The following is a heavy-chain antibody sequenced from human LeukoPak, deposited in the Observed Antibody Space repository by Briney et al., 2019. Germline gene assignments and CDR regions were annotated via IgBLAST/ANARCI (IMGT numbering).Heavy chain of an antibody. CDR2: VDPEDGET. D-gene: IGHD3-22*01. V-gene: IGHV1-69-2*01. J-gene: IGHJ4*02. CDR1: GYTFTDYY. CDR3: ATHRPHGSGYYKPLHY. Sequence: ASVKVSCKVSGYTFTDYYMHWVQQAPGKGLEWMGLVDPEDGETIFAEKFQGRVTITADTSTDTAYMELSSLRSEDTAVYYCATHRPHGSGYYKPLHYWGQRTLVTVSS.